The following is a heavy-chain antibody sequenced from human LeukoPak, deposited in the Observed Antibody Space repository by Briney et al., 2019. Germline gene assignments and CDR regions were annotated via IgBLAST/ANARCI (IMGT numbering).Heavy chain of an antibody. CDR2: IYYTET. CDR3: ARGVIASGGNDFDY. V-gene: IGHV4-59*02. D-gene: IGHD6-13*01. CDR1: GGSVSNYY. J-gene: IGHJ4*02. Sequence: SETLSLTCTVSGGSVSNYYWSWIRQSPGKGLEWIGYIYYTETSYNPSLKSRVTIPADTSKNQLSLKVISVTAADTAVYYCARGVIASGGNDFDYWGQGTLVTVSS.